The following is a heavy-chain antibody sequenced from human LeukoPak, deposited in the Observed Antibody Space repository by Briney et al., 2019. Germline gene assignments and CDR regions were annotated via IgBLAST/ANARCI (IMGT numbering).Heavy chain of an antibody. CDR2: IYYSGST. CDR1: GGSISSSSYY. D-gene: IGHD6-19*01. J-gene: IGHJ4*02. CDR3: ARDQPGYSSGWYEEGQVHFDY. Sequence: TSETLSLTCTVSGGSISSSSYYWGWIRQPPGKGLEWIGSIYYSGSTYYNPSLKSRVTISVDTSKNQFSLKLSSVTAADTAVYYCARDQPGYSSGWYEEGQVHFDYWGQGTLVTVSS. V-gene: IGHV4-39*07.